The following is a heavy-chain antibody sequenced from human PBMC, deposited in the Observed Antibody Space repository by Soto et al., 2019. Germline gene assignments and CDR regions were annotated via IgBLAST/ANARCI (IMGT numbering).Heavy chain of an antibody. CDR1: GFTFDDYA. V-gene: IGHV3-9*01. Sequence: EVQLVESGGGLVQPGRSLRLSCAASGFTFDDYAMHWVRQAPGTGLEWVSGISWNSGSIGYADSVKGRFTISRDNAKNSLYLQMNSLRAEDTALYYCAKTAGGYVGRYFDYWGQGTLVTVSS. CDR2: ISWNSGSI. CDR3: AKTAGGYVGRYFDY. D-gene: IGHD5-12*01. J-gene: IGHJ4*02.